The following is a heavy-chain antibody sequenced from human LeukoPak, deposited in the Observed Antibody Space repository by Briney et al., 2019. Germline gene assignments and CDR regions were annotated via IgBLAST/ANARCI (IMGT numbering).Heavy chain of an antibody. CDR2: IIPILGIA. Sequence: SVKVSCKASGGTFSSYAISWVRQAPGQGLEWMGRIIPILGIANYAQKFQGRVTITADKSTSTAYMELSSLRSEDTAVYYCARESTTGSWFDPWGQGTLVTVSS. D-gene: IGHD5/OR15-5a*01. CDR1: GGTFSSYA. J-gene: IGHJ5*02. V-gene: IGHV1-69*04. CDR3: ARESTTGSWFDP.